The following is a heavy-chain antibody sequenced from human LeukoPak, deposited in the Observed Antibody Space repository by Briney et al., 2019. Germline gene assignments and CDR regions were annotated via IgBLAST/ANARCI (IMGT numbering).Heavy chain of an antibody. CDR1: GFTFSGYG. V-gene: IGHV3-23*01. CDR3: AKSKEYCGTTTRYFWFDP. J-gene: IGHJ5*02. CDR2: ISGGGGGT. Sequence: GGSLRLSCAASGFTFSGYGMSWVRQAPGKGLEWVATISGGGGGTCYADSVKGRFTISRDNSRNTLYLQMSSLRPEDTAVYYCAKSKEYCGTTTRYFWFDPWGQGTLVTVSS. D-gene: IGHD2-2*01.